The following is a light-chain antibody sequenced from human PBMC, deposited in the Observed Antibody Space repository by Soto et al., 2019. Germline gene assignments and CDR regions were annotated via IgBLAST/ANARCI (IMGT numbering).Light chain of an antibody. V-gene: IGLV2-14*01. Sequence: QSALTQPASMSGSPGQSITISCTGTSSDIGGYNYISWYQQLPGKAPKFIIYDVRNRPSGVSNRFSGSRSGITASLTISGLQAEDEADYYCSSYISSSTVIFGGGTKVTVL. J-gene: IGLJ2*01. CDR3: SSYISSSTVI. CDR2: DVR. CDR1: SSDIGGYNY.